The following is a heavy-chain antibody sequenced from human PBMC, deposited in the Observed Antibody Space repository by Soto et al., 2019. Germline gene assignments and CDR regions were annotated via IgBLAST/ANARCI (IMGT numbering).Heavy chain of an antibody. CDR3: AKAPRDITIFGVVS. Sequence: VGSLRLSCAASGFTFSSYGMHWVRQAPGKGLEWVAVISYDGSNKYYADSVKGRFTISRDNSKNTLYLQMNSLRAEDTAVYYCAKAPRDITIFGVVSWGQGTLVTVSS. CDR1: GFTFSSYG. J-gene: IGHJ4*02. D-gene: IGHD3-3*01. CDR2: ISYDGSNK. V-gene: IGHV3-30*18.